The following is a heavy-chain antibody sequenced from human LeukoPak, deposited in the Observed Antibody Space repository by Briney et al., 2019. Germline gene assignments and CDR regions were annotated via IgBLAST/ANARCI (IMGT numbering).Heavy chain of an antibody. CDR1: GFTFSNYA. D-gene: IGHD3-9*01. V-gene: IGHV3-23*01. J-gene: IGHJ4*02. CDR3: AKDVFELYDIYDH. Sequence: GGSLRLSCTASGFTFSNYAMSWVRQAPGKGLEWVSAISGSGGSTFNADSVKGRFTISRDNSKNTLYLRMNSLRAEDTAVYYCAKDVFELYDIYDHWGQGTLVTVSS. CDR2: ISGSGGST.